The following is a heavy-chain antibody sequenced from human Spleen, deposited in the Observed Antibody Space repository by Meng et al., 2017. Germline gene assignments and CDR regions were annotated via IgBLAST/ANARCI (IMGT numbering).Heavy chain of an antibody. V-gene: IGHV4-34*02. CDR1: GGSFSDYY. CDR2: INHSGST. Sequence: QLLLQESGPGRLKPSETLSLTCVVSGGSFSDYYWSWIRQPPGKGLEWIGEINHSGSTNYNPSLESRATISVDTSQNNLSLKLSSVTAADSAVYYCARGPTTMAHDFDYWGQGTLVTVSS. D-gene: IGHD4-11*01. CDR3: ARGPTTMAHDFDY. J-gene: IGHJ4*02.